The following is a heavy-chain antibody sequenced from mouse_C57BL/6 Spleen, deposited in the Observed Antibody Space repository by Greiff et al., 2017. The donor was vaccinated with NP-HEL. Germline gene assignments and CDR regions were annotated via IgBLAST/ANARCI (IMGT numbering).Heavy chain of an antibody. CDR3: ARDSDYYGSSYGY. Sequence: VKLQQPGAELVKPGASVKMSCKASGYTFTSYWITWVKQRPGQGLEWIGDIYPGSGSTNYNEKFKSKATLTVDTSSSTAYMQLSSLTSEDSAVYYCARDSDYYGSSYGYWGQGTTLTVSS. CDR1: GYTFTSYW. J-gene: IGHJ2*01. CDR2: IYPGSGST. V-gene: IGHV1-55*01. D-gene: IGHD1-1*01.